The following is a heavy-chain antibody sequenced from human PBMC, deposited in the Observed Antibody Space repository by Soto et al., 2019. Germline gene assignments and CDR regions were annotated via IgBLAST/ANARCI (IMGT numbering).Heavy chain of an antibody. CDR1: GYTFSSYD. D-gene: IGHD6-19*01. Sequence: QVQLVQSGAEVKKPGASVKVSCKASGYTFSSYDINWVRQATGQGLERMGWLNPNSGDTGHAQKFQGRLTLTRNTSINTAYIELSSLTSDDTAVYYCATSGGGWYLYWGQRTLVTVSS. V-gene: IGHV1-8*01. CDR3: ATSGGGWYLY. CDR2: LNPNSGDT. J-gene: IGHJ4*02.